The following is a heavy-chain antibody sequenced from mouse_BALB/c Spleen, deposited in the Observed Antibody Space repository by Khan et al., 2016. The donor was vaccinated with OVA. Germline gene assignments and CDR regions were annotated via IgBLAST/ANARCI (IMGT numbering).Heavy chain of an antibody. J-gene: IGHJ2*01. CDR1: GYSITSGYA. V-gene: IGHV3-2*02. CDR3: ARGNYYGYYFDY. Sequence: QLEESGPGLVEPSQSLSLTCTVTGYSITSGYAWNWIRQFPGNKLEWMGYISYSGVTSYTPSLKSRISITRDTSKNQFFLQLNSVTTEDTATYYCARGNYYGYYFDYWGQGTTLTVSS. CDR2: ISYSGVT. D-gene: IGHD1-1*01.